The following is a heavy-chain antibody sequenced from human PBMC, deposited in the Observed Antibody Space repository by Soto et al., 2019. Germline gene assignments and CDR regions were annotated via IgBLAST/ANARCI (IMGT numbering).Heavy chain of an antibody. CDR1: GGTFSSYA. D-gene: IGHD6-13*01. V-gene: IGHV1-69*06. CDR2: IIPIFGTA. CDR3: ARDLRIAAAGTYYYGMDV. Sequence: VASVKVSCKASGGTFSSYAISWVRQAPGQGLEWMGGIIPIFGTANYAQKFQGRVTITADKSTSTAYMELSSLRSEDTAVYYCARDLRIAAAGTYYYGMDVWGQGTTVTV. J-gene: IGHJ6*02.